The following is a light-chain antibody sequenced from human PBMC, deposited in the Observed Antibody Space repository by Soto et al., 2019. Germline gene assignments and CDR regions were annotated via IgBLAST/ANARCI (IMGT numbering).Light chain of an antibody. J-gene: IGKJ3*01. CDR3: QQYGGSPFT. V-gene: IGKV3-20*01. CDR2: NTF. CDR1: QSVSTSY. Sequence: EIVLTQSPGTLSLSPGERATLSCRASQSVSTSYLAWYQHKPGQAPRLLIYNTFTRATGIPDRFSGSGSGTDFTLTIRRLEPEDFAMYYCQQYGGSPFTFGPGTKVDIK.